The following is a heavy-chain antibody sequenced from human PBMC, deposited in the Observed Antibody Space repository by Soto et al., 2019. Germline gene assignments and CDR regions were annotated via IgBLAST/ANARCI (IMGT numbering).Heavy chain of an antibody. V-gene: IGHV3-23*01. J-gene: IGHJ4*02. CDR3: AKGWGYYYDSSGYYPPYFDY. Sequence: GSLRLSCAASGFTFSSYAMSWVRQAPGKGLEWVSAISGSGGSTYYADSVKGRFTISRDNSKNTLYLQMNSLRAEDTAVYYCAKGWGYYYDSSGYYPPYFDYWGQGTLVTVSS. D-gene: IGHD3-22*01. CDR2: ISGSGGST. CDR1: GFTFSSYA.